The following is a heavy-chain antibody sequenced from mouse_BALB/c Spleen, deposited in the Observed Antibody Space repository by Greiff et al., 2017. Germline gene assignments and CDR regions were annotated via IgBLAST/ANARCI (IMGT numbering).Heavy chain of an antibody. V-gene: IGHV1S137*01. CDR3: ARDDGSMAWFAY. Sequence: QVQLQQSGAELVRPGVSVKISCKGSGYTFTDYAMHWVKQSHAKSLEWIGVISTYYGDASYNQKFKGKATMTVDKSSSTAYMELARLTSEDSAIYYCARDDGSMAWFAYWGQGTLVTVSA. D-gene: IGHD1-1*01. CDR2: ISTYYGDA. CDR1: GYTFTDYA. J-gene: IGHJ3*01.